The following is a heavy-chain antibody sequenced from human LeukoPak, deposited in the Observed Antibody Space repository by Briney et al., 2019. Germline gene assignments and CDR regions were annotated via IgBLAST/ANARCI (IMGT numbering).Heavy chain of an antibody. Sequence: ASVKVSCKASGYTFTSYDLNCVRQATGQGLEWMGWMNPNSGNTGYAQKFQGRVTMTRNTSISTAYMELSSLRSEDTAVYYCARVEVYCSSTSCYLGYNWFDPWGQGTLVTVSS. CDR1: GYTFTSYD. CDR3: ARVEVYCSSTSCYLGYNWFDP. V-gene: IGHV1-8*01. D-gene: IGHD2-2*01. J-gene: IGHJ5*02. CDR2: MNPNSGNT.